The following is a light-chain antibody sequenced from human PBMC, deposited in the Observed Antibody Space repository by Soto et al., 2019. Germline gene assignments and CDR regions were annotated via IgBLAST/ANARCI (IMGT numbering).Light chain of an antibody. J-gene: IGKJ1*01. V-gene: IGKV3-11*01. CDR1: QSISSY. Sequence: DIKLTQSPATLSLSPGERATLSCRASQSISSYLAWYQQKLGQAPRLLIYDASNRATGVPARFSGSGSGTDFTLTISSLEPEDFAVYYCQQRSNWPPTFGQGTKVDIK. CDR2: DAS. CDR3: QQRSNWPPT.